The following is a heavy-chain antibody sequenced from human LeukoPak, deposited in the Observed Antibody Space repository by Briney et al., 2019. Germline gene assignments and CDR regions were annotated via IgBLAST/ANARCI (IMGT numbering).Heavy chain of an antibody. CDR2: IYYSGST. CDR1: GGSISSYY. Sequence: PSETLSLTCTVSGGSISSYYWGWIRQPPGKGLEWIGYIYYSGSTNYNPSLKSRVTISVDTSKNQFSLKLSSVTAADTAVYYCARVVYGDYGWFDPWGQGTLVTVSS. CDR3: ARVVYGDYGWFDP. V-gene: IGHV4-59*01. D-gene: IGHD4-17*01. J-gene: IGHJ5*02.